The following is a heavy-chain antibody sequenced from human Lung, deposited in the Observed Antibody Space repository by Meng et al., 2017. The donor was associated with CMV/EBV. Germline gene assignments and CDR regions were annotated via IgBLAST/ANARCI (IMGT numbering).Heavy chain of an antibody. CDR3: ARRVGSGKYFFDY. J-gene: IGHJ4*02. Sequence: CAVSGGFFTGYFCSWIRQSPGKGLEWIAEINHSESTNYNPSLKSRVTISVDTSKNQFSLRLKSVTVADTGVYFCARRVGSGKYFFDYWSQGTVVTVSS. CDR1: GGFFTGYF. CDR2: INHSEST. V-gene: IGHV4-34*01. D-gene: IGHD3-10*01.